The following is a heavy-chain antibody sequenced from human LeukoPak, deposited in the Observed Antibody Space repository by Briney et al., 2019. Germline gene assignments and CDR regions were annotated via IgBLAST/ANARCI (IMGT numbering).Heavy chain of an antibody. CDR1: GGSISSGGYY. CDR3: ARTRRGYCSSTSCPYYFDY. Sequence: SETPPLTCTVSGGSISSGGYYWSWIRQHPGKGLEWIGYIYYSGSTYYNPSLKSRVTISVDTSKNQFSLKLSSVTAADTAVYYCARTRRGYCSSTSCPYYFDYWGQGTLVTASS. V-gene: IGHV4-31*03. J-gene: IGHJ4*02. CDR2: IYYSGST. D-gene: IGHD2-2*01.